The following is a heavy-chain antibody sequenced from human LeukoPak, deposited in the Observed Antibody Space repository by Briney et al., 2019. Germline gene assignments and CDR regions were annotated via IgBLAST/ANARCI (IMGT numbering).Heavy chain of an antibody. Sequence: ASVKVSCKASGYTFTGYYMHWVRQAPGQGLEWMGWINPNSGGTNYAQKFQGRVTMTRDTSISTAYMELSRLRSDDTAVYYCASNGGGSCYADCYYYYYMDVWGKGTTVTVFS. CDR2: INPNSGGT. V-gene: IGHV1-2*02. CDR1: GYTFTGYY. CDR3: ASNGGGSCYADCYYYYYMDV. D-gene: IGHD2-15*01. J-gene: IGHJ6*03.